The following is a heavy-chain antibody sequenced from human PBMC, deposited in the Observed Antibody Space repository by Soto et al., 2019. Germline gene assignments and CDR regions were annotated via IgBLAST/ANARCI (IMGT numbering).Heavy chain of an antibody. CDR1: GFTFSNYA. CDR3: AGLNTVLTGHDVFDI. D-gene: IGHD4-17*01. J-gene: IGHJ3*02. Sequence: QVQLVESGGGVVQPGRSLRLSCAASGFTFSNYAIHWVRQPPGKGLEWVAVISYDGSNKYYADSVRGRFTISRDNSKNTLSLQMNSLRPEDTAVYYCAGLNTVLTGHDVFDIWGQGTLVTVS. CDR2: ISYDGSNK. V-gene: IGHV3-30-3*01.